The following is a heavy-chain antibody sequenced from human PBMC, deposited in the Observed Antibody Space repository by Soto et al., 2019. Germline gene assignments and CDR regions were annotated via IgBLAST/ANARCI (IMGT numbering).Heavy chain of an antibody. V-gene: IGHV4-59*06. D-gene: IGHD1-7*01. CDR1: GGSISSYY. CDR2: IYYSGST. Sequence: PSETLSLTCTVSGGSISSYYWSWIRQHPGKGLEWIGYIYYSGSTYYNPSLKSRVTISVDTSKNQFSLKLSSVTAADTAVYYCARETRSYYYYYGMDVWGQGTTVTVSS. J-gene: IGHJ6*02. CDR3: ARETRSYYYYYGMDV.